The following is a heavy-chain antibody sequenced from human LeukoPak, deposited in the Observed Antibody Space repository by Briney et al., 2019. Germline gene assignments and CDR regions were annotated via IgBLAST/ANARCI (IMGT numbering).Heavy chain of an antibody. V-gene: IGHV4-59*02. J-gene: IGHJ5*02. CDR2: IYYSGST. CDR1: GGSVSSYY. Sequence: PSETLSLTCTVSGGSVSSYYWSWIRQPPEKGLEWIGYIYYSGSTNYNPSLKSRVTISVDTSKNQFSLKLSSVTAADTAVYYCARAYCSSTSCYTWWFDPWGQGTLVTVSS. CDR3: ARAYCSSTSCYTWWFDP. D-gene: IGHD2-2*02.